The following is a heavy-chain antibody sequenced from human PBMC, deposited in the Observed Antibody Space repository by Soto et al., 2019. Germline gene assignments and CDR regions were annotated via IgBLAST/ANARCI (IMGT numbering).Heavy chain of an antibody. Sequence: SETLSLTCTVSGASISSYYWTWIRQPPGKGLEWIGYIYYSGSTNYNPSLKSRVTISVDTSKNQFSLKLSSVTAADTAVYYCARHAVVAANLYYYYGMDVWGQGTTVTVSS. V-gene: IGHV4-59*01. D-gene: IGHD2-15*01. J-gene: IGHJ6*02. CDR1: GASISSYY. CDR2: IYYSGST. CDR3: ARHAVVAANLYYYYGMDV.